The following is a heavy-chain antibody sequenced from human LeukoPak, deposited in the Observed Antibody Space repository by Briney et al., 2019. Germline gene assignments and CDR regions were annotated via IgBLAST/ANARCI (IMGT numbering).Heavy chain of an antibody. J-gene: IGHJ6*03. D-gene: IGHD3-16*02. V-gene: IGHV4-34*01. Sequence: KPSETLSLTCAVYAVSFSGYYWSWIRQPPGKGLEWIGEINHSGSTNYNPSLKSRVTISVDTSKNQFSLKLSSVTAADTAVYYCARAISDYVWGSYRQRYYYYYMDVWGKGTTVTVSS. CDR1: AVSFSGYY. CDR3: ARAISDYVWGSYRQRYYYYYMDV. CDR2: INHSGST.